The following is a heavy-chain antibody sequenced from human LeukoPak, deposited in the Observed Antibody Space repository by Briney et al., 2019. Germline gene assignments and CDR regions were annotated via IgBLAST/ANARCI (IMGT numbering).Heavy chain of an antibody. CDR2: IYPGDSDT. CDR1: GYSFTSYW. V-gene: IGHV5-51*01. Sequence: GESLKISCKGSGYSFTSYWIDWVRQMPGKGLEWMGIIYPGDSDTRYSPSFQGQVTISADKSISTAYLQWSSLKASDTAMYYCARYCSGGSCYPQGAVDYWGQGTLVTVSS. J-gene: IGHJ4*02. CDR3: ARYCSGGSCYPQGAVDY. D-gene: IGHD2-15*01.